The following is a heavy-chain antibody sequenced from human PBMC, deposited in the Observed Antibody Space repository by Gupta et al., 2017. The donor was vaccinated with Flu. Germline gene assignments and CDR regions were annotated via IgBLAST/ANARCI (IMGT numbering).Heavy chain of an antibody. Sequence: EVQLLESGGGLVQPGGSLRLSCAASGFTFSSYAMSWVRQAPGKGLEWVSAISGSGGSTYYADSVKGRFTISRDNSKNTLYLQMNSLRAEDTAVYYCAKVRGTRITMIVAITCFDYWGQGTLVTVSS. CDR2: ISGSGGST. D-gene: IGHD3-22*01. CDR1: GFTFSSYA. CDR3: AKVRGTRITMIVAITCFDY. J-gene: IGHJ4*02. V-gene: IGHV3-23*01.